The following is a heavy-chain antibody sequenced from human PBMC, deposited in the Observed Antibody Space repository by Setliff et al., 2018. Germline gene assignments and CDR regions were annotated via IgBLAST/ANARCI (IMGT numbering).Heavy chain of an antibody. CDR2: VDPEDGET. D-gene: IGHD3-9*01. J-gene: IGHJ4*02. CDR1: GYTFTSHY. CDR3: ITTPPHYDILTGYYTNDYFDY. V-gene: IGHV1-69-2*01. Sequence: VASVKVSCKASGYTFTSHYMHWVRQAPGKGLEWMGRVDPEDGETIYAEKFQGRVTITADTSTDTAYMEMSSLRSEDTAVYYCITTPPHYDILTGYYTNDYFDYWGQGTLVTVSS.